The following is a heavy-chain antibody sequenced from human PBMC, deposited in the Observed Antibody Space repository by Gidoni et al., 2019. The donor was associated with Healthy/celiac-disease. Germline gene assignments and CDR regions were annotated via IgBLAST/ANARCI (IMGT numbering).Heavy chain of an antibody. D-gene: IGHD2-2*01. V-gene: IGHV4-39*01. CDR2: IDYSGST. CDR1: GGPISSSSYS. J-gene: IGHJ5*02. Sequence: LQLQESCSELVKPSETLSRPCTVSGGPISSSSYSWRWIRQPPGTGLEWIGSIDYSGSTYYNPSRKSQVTISVDTSKNQFSLKLRSVTAADTAVYYCAGQPKKKHCSSASCYGWFDHWGQGTLVTVSS. CDR3: AGQPKKKHCSSASCYGWFDH.